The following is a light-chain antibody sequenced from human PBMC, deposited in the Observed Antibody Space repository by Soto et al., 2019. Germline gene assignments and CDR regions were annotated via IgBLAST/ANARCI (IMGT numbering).Light chain of an antibody. CDR3: QQYIKCPIT. Sequence: IVLTQSPGTLSLSPGDRATLSCKPSQSVSNNYLAWYQRKPGQAPRLLIYGASSRATGIPERFSGSGSGTDFTLTISRLEPEDFAVYYCQQYIKCPITFGQGTRLEIK. V-gene: IGKV3-20*01. CDR1: QSVSNNY. CDR2: GAS. J-gene: IGKJ5*01.